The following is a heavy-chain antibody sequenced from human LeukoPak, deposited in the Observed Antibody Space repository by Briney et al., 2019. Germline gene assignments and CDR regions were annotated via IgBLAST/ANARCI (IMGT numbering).Heavy chain of an antibody. J-gene: IGHJ3*02. CDR3: ARAGDYVWRAFDI. CDR1: GGSISSSSYY. D-gene: IGHD3-16*01. CDR2: IYYSGST. V-gene: IGHV4-39*07. Sequence: SETLSLTCTVSGGSISSSSYYWGWIRQPPGKGLEWIGSIYYSGSTYYNPSLKSRVTISVDTSKNQFSLKLSSVTAADTAVYYCARAGDYVWRAFDIWGQGTMVTVSS.